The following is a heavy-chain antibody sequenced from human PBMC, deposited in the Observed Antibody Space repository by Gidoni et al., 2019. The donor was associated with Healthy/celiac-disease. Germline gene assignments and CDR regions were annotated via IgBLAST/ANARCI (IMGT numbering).Heavy chain of an antibody. J-gene: IGHJ4*02. CDR2: ISYDGSNK. Sequence: QVQLVESGGGVVQPGRSLRLSCAASGLTFSSYGMHWVRQAPGKGLEWVAVISYDGSNKYYADSVKGRFTISRDNSKNTLYLQMNSLRAEDTAVYYCAKDHGTAMVPSPNDYWGQGTLVTVSS. D-gene: IGHD5-18*01. CDR1: GLTFSSYG. V-gene: IGHV3-30*18. CDR3: AKDHGTAMVPSPNDY.